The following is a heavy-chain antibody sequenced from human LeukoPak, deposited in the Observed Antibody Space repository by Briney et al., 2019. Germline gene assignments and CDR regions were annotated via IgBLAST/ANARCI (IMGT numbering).Heavy chain of an antibody. V-gene: IGHV7-4-1*02. D-gene: IGHD3-22*01. J-gene: IGHJ3*02. Sequence: ASVKVSCKASGYTFTRYAMNWVRQAPGQGLEWMGWINTNTGNPTYAQGFTGRFVFSLDTSVSTAYLQISSLKAEDTAVYYCARDVYYYDSSGYYQPPNDAFDIWGQGTMVTVSS. CDR2: INTNTGNP. CDR3: ARDVYYYDSSGYYQPPNDAFDI. CDR1: GYTFTRYA.